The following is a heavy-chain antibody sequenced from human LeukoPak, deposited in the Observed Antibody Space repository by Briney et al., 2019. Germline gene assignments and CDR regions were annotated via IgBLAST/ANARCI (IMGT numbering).Heavy chain of an antibody. V-gene: IGHV4-4*07. D-gene: IGHD3-16*01. Sequence: SETLSLTCTVSGGSISSYYWSWIRQPAGKGLEWIGRIYTSGSTNYNPSLKSRVTMSVDTSKNQCTLKLSSVTAADTAVYYCAGVGDFRLKDWGQGTLVTVSS. CDR1: GGSISSYY. CDR3: AGVGDFRLKD. CDR2: IYTSGST. J-gene: IGHJ4*02.